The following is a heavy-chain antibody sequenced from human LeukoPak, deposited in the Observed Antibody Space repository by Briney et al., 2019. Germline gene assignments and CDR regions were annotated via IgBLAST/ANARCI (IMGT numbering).Heavy chain of an antibody. CDR1: GYIFSINW. CDR2: IYPGDSDT. CDR3: ARPDYDFWSGYYLGY. Sequence: GESLKISCKGSGYIFSINWIGWVRQMPGKGLEWRGNIYPGDSDTRYNPSFRGQVIISADKSISTAYLQWSSLKASDTAMYYCARPDYDFWSGYYLGYWGQGTLVTVSS. V-gene: IGHV5-51*01. J-gene: IGHJ4*02. D-gene: IGHD3-3*01.